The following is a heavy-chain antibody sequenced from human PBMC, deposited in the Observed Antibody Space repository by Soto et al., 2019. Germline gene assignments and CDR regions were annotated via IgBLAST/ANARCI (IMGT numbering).Heavy chain of an antibody. D-gene: IGHD3-10*01. Sequence: PLSVTRTVGGGSISRYSWSCILKPPGKGLEWIGYIYYSGSTRYNPSLRSRVAISLDTAKNQFSLNLSSVTAADTALYYCARQGFGELHGLVDVWGQGITVTVSS. CDR2: IYYSGST. CDR3: ARQGFGELHGLVDV. CDR1: GGSISRYS. V-gene: IGHV4-59*08. J-gene: IGHJ6*02.